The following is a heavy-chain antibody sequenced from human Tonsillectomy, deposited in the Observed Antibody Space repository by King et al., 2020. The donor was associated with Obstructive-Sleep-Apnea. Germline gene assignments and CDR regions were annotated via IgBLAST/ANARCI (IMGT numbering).Heavy chain of an antibody. CDR3: AEDPPPNFDIWEYSYYGIDV. V-gene: IGHV3-21*06. CDR1: RFTFSSYS. D-gene: IGHD3-9*01. CDR2: ISSSSNYK. J-gene: IGHJ6*02. Sequence: VQLVESGGGLVKPGGSLRLSWAASRFTFSSYSMIWVRQAPGKGLECVSSISSSSNYKYYSDSVKGRFTISRVNGKNSLYLQMNSRGAEDTGIYYCAEDPPPNFDIWEYSYYGIDVWGQGTTVSVSS.